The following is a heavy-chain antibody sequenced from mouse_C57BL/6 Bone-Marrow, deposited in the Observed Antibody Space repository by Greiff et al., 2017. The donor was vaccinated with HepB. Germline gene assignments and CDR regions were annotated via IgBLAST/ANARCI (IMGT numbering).Heavy chain of an antibody. CDR3: AREGGDFPYWYFDV. V-gene: IGHV5-16*01. D-gene: IGHD3-3*01. CDR2: INYDGSST. J-gene: IGHJ1*03. CDR1: GFTFSDYY. Sequence: EVKLVESEGGLVQPGSSMKLSCTASGFTFSDYYMAWVRQVPEKGLEWVANINYDGSSTYYLDSLKSRFIISRDNAKNILYLQMSSLKSEDTATYYCAREGGDFPYWYFDVWGTGTTVTVSS.